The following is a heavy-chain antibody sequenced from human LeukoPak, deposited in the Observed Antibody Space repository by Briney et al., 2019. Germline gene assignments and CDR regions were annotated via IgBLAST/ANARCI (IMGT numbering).Heavy chain of an antibody. V-gene: IGHV5-51*01. J-gene: IGHJ6*02. CDR2: IYPGDSDT. CDR1: GYIFTNYW. D-gene: IGHD2-2*01. Sequence: GESLKISCQVSGYIFTNYWIGWVRQMPGKGLEWMGIIYPGDSDTRYSPSFQGQVTISADKSISTAYLQWGGLKTSDTAIYYCARLGYCSSASCYYGMDVWGQGTTVTVSS. CDR3: ARLGYCSSASCYYGMDV.